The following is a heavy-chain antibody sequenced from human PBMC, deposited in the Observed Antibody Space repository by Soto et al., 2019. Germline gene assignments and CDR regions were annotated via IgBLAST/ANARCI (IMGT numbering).Heavy chain of an antibody. CDR1: GCSLSSYY. Sequence: SGTPSPTRTFSGCSLSSYYLGWIRQPPGKGLEWIGYIYYSGSTNYNPSLKSRVTISVDTSKNQFSLKLSSVTAADTAVYYCARVWGYYFDYWGQGTLVTVSS. V-gene: IGHV4-59*01. CDR3: ARVWGYYFDY. J-gene: IGHJ4*02. D-gene: IGHD3-10*01. CDR2: IYYSGST.